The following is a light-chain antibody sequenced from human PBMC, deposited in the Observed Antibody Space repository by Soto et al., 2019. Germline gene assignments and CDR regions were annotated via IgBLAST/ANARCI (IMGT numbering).Light chain of an antibody. V-gene: IGKV1-5*01. CDR2: DAS. Sequence: DIQMTQSPSTLSASVGDRVTITCRASQSVSNWLAWYQQKPGEAPKLLIYDASTLESGVPSRFTGGGSETEFTLTISSLQPDDFATYYCQQYHSYPYTFGQGTKLEI. CDR3: QQYHSYPYT. CDR1: QSVSNW. J-gene: IGKJ2*01.